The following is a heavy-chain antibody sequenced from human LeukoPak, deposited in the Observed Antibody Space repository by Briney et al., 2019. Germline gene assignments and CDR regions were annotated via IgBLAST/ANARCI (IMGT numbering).Heavy chain of an antibody. V-gene: IGHV1-69*05. J-gene: IGHJ6*03. CDR1: GGTFSSYA. CDR2: IIPIFGTA. CDR3: ATVAGYYYYYYMDV. Sequence: SVKVSCXASGGTFSSYAISWVRRAHGQGLEWMGGIIPIFGTANYAQKFQGRVTITTDESTSTAYMELSSLRSEDTAVYYCATVAGYYYYYYMDVWGKGTTVTVSS. D-gene: IGHD6-19*01.